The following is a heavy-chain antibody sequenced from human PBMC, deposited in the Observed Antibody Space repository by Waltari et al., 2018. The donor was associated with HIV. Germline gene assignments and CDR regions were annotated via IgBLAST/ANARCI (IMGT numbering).Heavy chain of an antibody. CDR1: GGTFSSYA. J-gene: IGHJ6*02. Sequence: QVQLVQSGAEVKKPGSSVRVSCKVSGGTFSSYAINWVRQAPRQGLDWLGAILPAFCTANDAERFQGRVTITACEYTSTAYMDLSSLRSENTAVYFCARDHRGNKLLYGMDVWGQGTTVTV. V-gene: IGHV1-69*01. CDR3: ARDHRGNKLLYGMDV. CDR2: ILPAFCTA.